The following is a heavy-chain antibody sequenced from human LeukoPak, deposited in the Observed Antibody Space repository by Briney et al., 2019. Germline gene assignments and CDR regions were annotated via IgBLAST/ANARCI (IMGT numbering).Heavy chain of an antibody. J-gene: IGHJ6*02. Sequence: GGSLRLSCAASGFTFSSYSMNWVRQAPGKGLGWVSSISSSSSYIYYADSVKGRFTISRDNAKNSLYLQMNSLRAEDTAVYYCARDPGDYYGMDVWGQGTTVTVSS. V-gene: IGHV3-21*01. CDR2: ISSSSSYI. CDR1: GFTFSSYS. CDR3: ARDPGDYYGMDV.